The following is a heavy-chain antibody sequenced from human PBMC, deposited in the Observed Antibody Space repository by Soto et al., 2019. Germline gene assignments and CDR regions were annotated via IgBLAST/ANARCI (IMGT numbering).Heavy chain of an antibody. CDR2: ISYDGSNK. CDR1: GFTFSSYA. Sequence: GGSLRLSCAASGFTFSSYAMHWVRQAPGKGLEWVAVISYDGSNKYYADSVKGRFTISRDNSKNTLYLQMNSLRAEDTAVYYCASAEGYCSSTSCQAGQWGQGTLVTVSS. V-gene: IGHV3-30-3*01. CDR3: ASAEGYCSSTSCQAGQ. J-gene: IGHJ4*02. D-gene: IGHD2-2*01.